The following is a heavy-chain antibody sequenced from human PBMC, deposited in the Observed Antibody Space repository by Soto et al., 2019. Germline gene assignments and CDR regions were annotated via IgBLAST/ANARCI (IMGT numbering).Heavy chain of an antibody. Sequence: SETLSLTCTVSGGSISSYYWNWIRQPAGKGLEWIGRIYSSGTTNYNPSLKSRVTMSVDTSKNQFSLKLNSVTAADTAVYYCARLIRGYFDYWGQGTLVTVSS. CDR3: ARLIRGYFDY. CDR2: IYSSGTT. J-gene: IGHJ4*02. CDR1: GGSISSYY. V-gene: IGHV4-4*07. D-gene: IGHD2-8*01.